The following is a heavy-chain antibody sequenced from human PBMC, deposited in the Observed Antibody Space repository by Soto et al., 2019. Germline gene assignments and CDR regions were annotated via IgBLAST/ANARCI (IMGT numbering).Heavy chain of an antibody. CDR1: GGPFSRYA. Sequence: QVQLLQSGAEVKKPGSSVKVSCKASGGPFSRYAISWVRQAPGQGLEWMGGIIPIFGTANYAQKFQGRVTITADESTSTAYMELSSLRSEDTAVYYCASSEVVAATRDYYYYGMDVWGQGTTVTVSS. D-gene: IGHD2-15*01. J-gene: IGHJ6*02. CDR3: ASSEVVAATRDYYYYGMDV. CDR2: IIPIFGTA. V-gene: IGHV1-69*01.